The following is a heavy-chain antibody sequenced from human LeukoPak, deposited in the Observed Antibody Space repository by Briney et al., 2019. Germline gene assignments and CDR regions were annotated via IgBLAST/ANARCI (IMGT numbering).Heavy chain of an antibody. CDR2: ISGGGGST. CDR1: GFTVGSYA. V-gene: IGHV3-23*01. Sequence: PGGSLTLSCAGSGFTVGSYAMGWGRHAPGEGLEWVSAISGGGGSTSHADSVKGRFTMSRYSSKTTLYLQMNRLRAEDTAVYYCAKGSRLVVITRDHYMAVWGKGTTVTISS. D-gene: IGHD3-22*01. CDR3: AKGSRLVVITRDHYMAV. J-gene: IGHJ6*03.